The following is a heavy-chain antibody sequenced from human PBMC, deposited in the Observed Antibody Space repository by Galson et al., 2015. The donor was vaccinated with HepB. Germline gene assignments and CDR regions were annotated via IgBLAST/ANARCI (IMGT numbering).Heavy chain of an antibody. CDR1: GFTFSSYA. J-gene: IGHJ5*02. CDR2: ISGSGGST. D-gene: IGHD3-10*01. CDR3: AKDGGRDMVRAIPFDP. Sequence: SLRLSCAASGFTFSSYAMSWVRRAPGKGLEWVSAISGSGGSTYYADSVKGRFTISRDNSKNTLYLQMNSLRAEDTAVYYCAKDGGRDMVRAIPFDPWGQGTLVTVSS. V-gene: IGHV3-23*01.